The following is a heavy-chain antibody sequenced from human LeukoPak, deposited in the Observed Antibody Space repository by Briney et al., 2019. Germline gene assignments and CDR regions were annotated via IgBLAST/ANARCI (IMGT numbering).Heavy chain of an antibody. D-gene: IGHD1-26*01. CDR3: AKADRRWELPDY. J-gene: IGHJ4*02. Sequence: ASVKVSCKVSGYTLTELSMHWVRQAPGKGLEWMGGFDPEDGETIYAQKFQGRVTMTEDTSTDTAYMELSSLRSEDTAVYYCAKADRRWELPDYWGQGTLVTVSS. V-gene: IGHV1-24*01. CDR1: GYTLTELS. CDR2: FDPEDGET.